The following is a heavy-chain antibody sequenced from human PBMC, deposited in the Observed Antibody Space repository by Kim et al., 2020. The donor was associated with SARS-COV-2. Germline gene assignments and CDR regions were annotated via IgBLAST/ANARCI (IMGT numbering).Heavy chain of an antibody. CDR1: GFTFSSYA. CDR2: ISYDGSNK. CDR3: ARGRDSGYSRPEHAFDI. V-gene: IGHV3-30*04. Sequence: GGSLRLSCAASGFTFSSYAMHWVRQAPGKGLEWVAVISYDGSNKYYADSVKGRFTISRDNSKNTLYLQMNSLRAEDTAVYYCARGRDSGYSRPEHAFDI. D-gene: IGHD5-12*01. J-gene: IGHJ3*02.